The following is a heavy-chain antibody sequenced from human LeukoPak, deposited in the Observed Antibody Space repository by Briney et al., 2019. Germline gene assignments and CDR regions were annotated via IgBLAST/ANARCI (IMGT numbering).Heavy chain of an antibody. D-gene: IGHD6-13*01. Sequence: GGSQRLSCAASGFTFSSYAMSWVRQAPGKGLEWVSGISGSGGSTNYADSVKGRFTISRDNSKNTLYLQMNSLRAEDTAVYYCAKDRDSSSGSSYLDFWGQGTLVTVSS. V-gene: IGHV3-23*01. CDR3: AKDRDSSSGSSYLDF. CDR2: ISGSGGST. CDR1: GFTFSSYA. J-gene: IGHJ4*02.